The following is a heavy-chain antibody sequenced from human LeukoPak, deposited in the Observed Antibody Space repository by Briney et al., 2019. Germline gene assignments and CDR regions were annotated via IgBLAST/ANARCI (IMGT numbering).Heavy chain of an antibody. D-gene: IGHD3-3*01. Sequence: PGGSLRLSCAASGFTFSSYAMHWVRQAPGKGLEWVAVISYDGSNKYYADSVKGRFTISRDNSKNTLYLQMNSLRAEDTAVYYCARDGQLHDFWSGYSRYGMDVWGQGTTVTVSS. CDR1: GFTFSSYA. V-gene: IGHV3-30*04. CDR3: ARDGQLHDFWSGYSRYGMDV. CDR2: ISYDGSNK. J-gene: IGHJ6*02.